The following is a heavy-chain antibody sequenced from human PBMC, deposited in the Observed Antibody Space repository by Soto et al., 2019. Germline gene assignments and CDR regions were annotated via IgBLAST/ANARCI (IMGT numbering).Heavy chain of an antibody. Sequence: QITLKESGPTLVKPTQTLTLTCTFSGFSLSTSGVGVGWIRQPPGKALEWLALIYWDDDKRYSPSLKSRLTXPXXTSKTQVVLTMTNTDPVDTATDYCAHTAVAGTFDYWGQGTLVTVSS. J-gene: IGHJ4*02. CDR3: AHTAVAGTFDY. D-gene: IGHD6-19*01. V-gene: IGHV2-5*02. CDR2: IYWDDDK. CDR1: GFSLSTSGVG.